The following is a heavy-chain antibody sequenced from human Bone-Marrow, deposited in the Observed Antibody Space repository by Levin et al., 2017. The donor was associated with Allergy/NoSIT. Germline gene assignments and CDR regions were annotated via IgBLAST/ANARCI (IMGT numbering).Heavy chain of an antibody. D-gene: IGHD5-24*01. Sequence: GESLKISCGASGFPFSDYAMSWVRQAPGKGLQWVSDISGSGGRIYYADSVKGRFTISRDNSKNTVYLQMNSLRVEDTAVYYCVKDQAEDGRRWSDPWGQGTLVTVSS. V-gene: IGHV3-23*01. J-gene: IGHJ5*02. CDR3: VKDQAEDGRRWSDP. CDR1: GFPFSDYA. CDR2: ISGSGGRI.